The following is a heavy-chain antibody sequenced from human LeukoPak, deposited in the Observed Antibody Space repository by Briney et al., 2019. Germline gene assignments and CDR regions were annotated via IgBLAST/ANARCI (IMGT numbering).Heavy chain of an antibody. CDR2: ISSSSSYI. CDR3: ARVFYYYDSSGYTFLLDY. Sequence: GGSLRLSCAASGFTFSSYSMNWVRQAPGKGLEWVSSISSSSSYIYYADSVKGRFTISRDNAKNSLYLQMNILRAEDTAVYYCARVFYYYDSSGYTFLLDYWGQGTLVTVSS. D-gene: IGHD3-22*01. J-gene: IGHJ4*02. CDR1: GFTFSSYS. V-gene: IGHV3-21*01.